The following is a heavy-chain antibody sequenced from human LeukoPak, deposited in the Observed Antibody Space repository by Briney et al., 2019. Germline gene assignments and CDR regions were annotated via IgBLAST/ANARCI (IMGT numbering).Heavy chain of an antibody. J-gene: IGHJ6*03. CDR1: GGSFSGYY. V-gene: IGHV4-34*01. Sequence: SETLSLTCAVYGGSFSGYYWSWIRQPPGKGLEWIVELNHSGSTKYNPSLKGRVTISVDTSKNQFSLKLSSVTAADTAVYYCARHVWELILGDHYYHYYMDVWGRGTTVTVSS. CDR3: ARHVWELILGDHYYHYYMDV. CDR2: LNHSGST. D-gene: IGHD3-16*01.